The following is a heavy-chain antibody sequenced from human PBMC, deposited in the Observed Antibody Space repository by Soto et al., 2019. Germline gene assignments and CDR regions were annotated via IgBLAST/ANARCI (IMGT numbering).Heavy chain of an antibody. CDR3: ARIGAFYGTGSYDHLDVLDI. CDR1: GFSFSDYY. J-gene: IGHJ3*02. Sequence: GGSLRLCSAASGFSFSDYYMTCVRQVPGKGLDRIAYSTGTGALIYYADSVQGRFTISSDNPKNTLYLQMDSLRPEDTAVYYCARIGAFYGTGSYDHLDVLDIWGQGTLVTVSS. D-gene: IGHD3-10*01. V-gene: IGHV3-11*01. CDR2: STGTGALI.